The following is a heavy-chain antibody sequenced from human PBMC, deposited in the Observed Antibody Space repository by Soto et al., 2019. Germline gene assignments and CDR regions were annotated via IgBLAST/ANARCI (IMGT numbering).Heavy chain of an antibody. J-gene: IGHJ6*02. V-gene: IGHV3-23*01. Sequence: PGGSLRLSCAPSGFPFSTCLMSWVCQAPGKGLEWFSGSSGGGSNTFYADSVKGRFTISRDNSNNTLLLQMNSLEAEDTAVYYCARDHRILPAHDFFYGSDVWGRGATVTVCS. CDR3: ARDHRILPAHDFFYGSDV. D-gene: IGHD5-18*01. CDR1: GFPFSTCL. CDR2: SSGGGSNT.